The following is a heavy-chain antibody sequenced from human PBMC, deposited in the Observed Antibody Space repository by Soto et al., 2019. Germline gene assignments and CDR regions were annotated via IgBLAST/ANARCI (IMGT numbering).Heavy chain of an antibody. CDR2: IFSIGST. V-gene: IGHV4-4*07. CDR3: ARDQGVVVTTDNWFDP. J-gene: IGHJ5*02. CDR1: GGSITDYS. Sequence: QVQLQESGPGLVKPSETLSLTCTVSGGSITDYSWVWIRQPAGKGLEWIGRIFSIGSTNYNPSLKGRITMSLDTSQNQFSLKLNSATATDTAVYFCARDQGVVVTTDNWFDPWGQGILVTVSS. D-gene: IGHD3-22*01.